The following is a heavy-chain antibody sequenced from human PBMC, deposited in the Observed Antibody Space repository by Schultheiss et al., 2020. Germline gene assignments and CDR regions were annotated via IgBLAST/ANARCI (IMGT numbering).Heavy chain of an antibody. CDR3: ARIRSRGLEPTEYYYGMDV. CDR2: IDWDDDK. J-gene: IGHJ6*02. CDR1: GFSLSTSGMC. V-gene: IGHV2-70*11. D-gene: IGHD3-3*01. Sequence: SGPTLVKPTQTLTLTCTFFGFSLSTSGMCVSWIRQPPGKALEWLARIDWDDDKYYSTSLKTRLTISKDTSKNQVVLTMTNMDPVDTATYYCARIRSRGLEPTEYYYGMDVWGQGTTVTVSS.